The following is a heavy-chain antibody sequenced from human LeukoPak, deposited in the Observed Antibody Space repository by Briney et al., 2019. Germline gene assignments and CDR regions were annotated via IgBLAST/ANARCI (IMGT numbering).Heavy chain of an antibody. CDR2: INPNSGGT. Sequence: ASAKVSCKASGYTFTGYYMHWVRQAPGQGLEWMGWINPNSGGTNYAQKFQGRVTMTRDTSISTAYMELSRLRSDDTAVYYCARANGIAAAATRRGNWFDPWGQETLVTVSS. J-gene: IGHJ5*02. V-gene: IGHV1-2*02. CDR3: ARANGIAAAATRRGNWFDP. CDR1: GYTFTGYY. D-gene: IGHD6-13*01.